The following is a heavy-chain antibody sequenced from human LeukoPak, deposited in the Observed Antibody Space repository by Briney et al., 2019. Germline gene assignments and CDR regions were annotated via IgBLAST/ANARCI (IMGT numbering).Heavy chain of an antibody. CDR2: IYYSGST. CDR3: ARGMLASNYFDY. V-gene: IGHV4-39*07. Sequence: SETLSLTCTVSGGSISSSSYYWGWIRQPPGKGLEWIGSIYYSGSTYYNPSLKSRVTISVDTSKNQFSLKLSSVTAADTAVYYCARGMLASNYFDYWGQGTLVTVSS. D-gene: IGHD3-10*02. J-gene: IGHJ4*02. CDR1: GGSISSSSYY.